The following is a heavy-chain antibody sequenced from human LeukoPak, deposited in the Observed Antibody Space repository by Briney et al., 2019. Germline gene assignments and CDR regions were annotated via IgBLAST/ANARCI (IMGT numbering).Heavy chain of an antibody. J-gene: IGHJ3*02. CDR1: GGSISSYY. D-gene: IGHD4-23*01. CDR3: ARVGDYGGNSDAFDI. CDR2: IYYSGST. V-gene: IGHV4-59*13. Sequence: KASETLSLTCTVSGGSISSYYWSWIRQPPGKGRGGIGYIYYSGSTNYNPSLKSRVTISVDTSKNQFSLKLSSVTAADTAVYYCARVGDYGGNSDAFDIWGQGTMVTVSS.